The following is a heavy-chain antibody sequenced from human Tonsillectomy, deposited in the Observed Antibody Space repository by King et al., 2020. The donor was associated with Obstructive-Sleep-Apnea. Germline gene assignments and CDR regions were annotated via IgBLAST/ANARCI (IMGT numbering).Heavy chain of an antibody. Sequence: VQLVESGGGLVQPGGSLRLSCAASGFTFSSYGMSWVRQAPGKGLEWVANIKQDGSEKYYVDSVKGRFTISRDKAKNSLYLQMNSLRAEDTAGYYCARLPSDAFDIWGQGTMVTVSS. J-gene: IGHJ3*02. D-gene: IGHD2-15*01. V-gene: IGHV3-7*01. CDR1: GFTFSSYG. CDR2: IKQDGSEK. CDR3: ARLPSDAFDI.